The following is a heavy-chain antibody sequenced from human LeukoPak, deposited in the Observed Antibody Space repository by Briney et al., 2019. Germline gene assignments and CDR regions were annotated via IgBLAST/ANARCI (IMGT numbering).Heavy chain of an antibody. V-gene: IGHV3-21*01. J-gene: IGHJ4*02. CDR2: ISSSSSYI. Sequence: PGGSLRLSCAASGFTFSSYSMNWVRQAPGKGLEWVSSISSSSSYIYYADSVKGRFTISRDNAKNSLYLQMNSLRAEDTAVYHRATDYCDSSGYYTGSYWGQGTLVTVSS. CDR1: GFTFSSYS. D-gene: IGHD3-22*01. CDR3: ATDYCDSSGYYTGSY.